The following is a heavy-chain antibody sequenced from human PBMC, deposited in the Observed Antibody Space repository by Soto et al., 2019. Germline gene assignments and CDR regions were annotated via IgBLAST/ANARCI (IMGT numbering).Heavy chain of an antibody. CDR1: LGTFRSYA. CDR3: ARDYYGSGSYYKPLDD. J-gene: IGHJ4*02. V-gene: IGHV1-69*13. Sequence: SVQVSCQASLGTFRSYAICWVRPAPGQGLEWMGGIIPIFGTANYAQKFQGRVTITADESTSTAYMELSSLRSEDTAVYYCARDYYGSGSYYKPLDDWGQGTLVTVSS. CDR2: IIPIFGTA. D-gene: IGHD3-10*01.